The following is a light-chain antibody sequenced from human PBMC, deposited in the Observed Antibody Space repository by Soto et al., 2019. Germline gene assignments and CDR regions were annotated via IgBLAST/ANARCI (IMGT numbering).Light chain of an antibody. V-gene: IGLV1-44*01. CDR3: AAWDDSLNGVV. J-gene: IGLJ2*01. CDR2: SNN. CDR1: SGNIGSKT. Sequence: QSVLTQRPSASGTPGQRVTISCSGSSGNIGSKTVNWYQQLPGTAPKLLIYSNNQRPSGVPDRFSGSKSGTSASLAISGLQSEDEADYYCAAWDDSLNGVVFGEGTKLTVL.